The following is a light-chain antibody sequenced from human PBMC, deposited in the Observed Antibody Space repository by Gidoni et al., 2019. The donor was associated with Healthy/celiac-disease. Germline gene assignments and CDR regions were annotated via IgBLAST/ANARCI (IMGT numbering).Light chain of an antibody. J-gene: IGKJ2*01. CDR2: CAS. CDR3: QQYYSTPYT. V-gene: IGKV4-1*01. Sequence: DIVMTQSPDSLAVSLGERATINCKSRQSVLYSSNNKNYLAWYQQKPGQPPKLLIYCASARESGVPDRFSGGGSGTDFTLTISSLQAEDVAVYSCQQYYSTPYTFGQGTKLEIK. CDR1: QSVLYSSNNKNY.